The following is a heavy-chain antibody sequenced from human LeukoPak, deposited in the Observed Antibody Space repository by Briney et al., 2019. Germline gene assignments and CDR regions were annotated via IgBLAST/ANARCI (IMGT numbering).Heavy chain of an antibody. D-gene: IGHD2-15*01. CDR3: ARDENAYCSGGSCSYFQH. V-gene: IGHV3-21*01. Sequence: GGSLRLSCAASGFTFSSYSMHYVRQPPGEALEWVSSIISSNRYIYYADSVRGRFTISSDNARNSLYLQMNSLRGEDTAVYYCARDENAYCSGGSCSYFQHWGQGTLVTVSS. CDR2: IISSNRYI. J-gene: IGHJ1*01. CDR1: GFTFSSYS.